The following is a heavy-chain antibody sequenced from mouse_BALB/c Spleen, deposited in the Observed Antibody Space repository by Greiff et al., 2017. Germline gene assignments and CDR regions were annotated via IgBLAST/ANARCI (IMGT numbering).Heavy chain of an antibody. CDR3: ARGGYDGYSYAMDY. D-gene: IGHD2-3*01. CDR1: GYSITSDYA. J-gene: IGHJ4*01. V-gene: IGHV3-2*02. Sequence: EVKLMESGPGLVKPSQSLSLTCTVTGYSITSDYAWNWIRQFPGNKLEWMGYISYSGSTSYNPSLKSRISITRDTSKNQFFLQLNSVTTEDTATYYCARGGYDGYSYAMDYWGQGTSVTVSS. CDR2: ISYSGST.